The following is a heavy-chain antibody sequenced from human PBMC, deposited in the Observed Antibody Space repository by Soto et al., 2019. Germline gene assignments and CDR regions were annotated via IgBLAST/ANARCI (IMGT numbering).Heavy chain of an antibody. Sequence: QDQLVQSGAEVKKPGALVKVSCKASVFTSSGISWVRQAPGQRLEWMGWISTHNGNTIYAQKFQGRVIMTMDTSTTTVYMELRSLRPDDTAVYLCAREGILGLFDAYDLWGQGTMVTVSS. CDR2: ISTHNGNT. CDR3: AREGILGLFDAYDL. CDR1: VFTSSG. V-gene: IGHV1-18*04. D-gene: IGHD3-3*01. J-gene: IGHJ3*01.